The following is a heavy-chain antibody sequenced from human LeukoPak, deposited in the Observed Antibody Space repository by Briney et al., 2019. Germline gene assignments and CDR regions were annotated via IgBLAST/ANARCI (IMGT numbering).Heavy chain of an antibody. CDR1: GFTFRAYG. CDR3: ARYGLEIATINGVFDC. CDR2: ISYDGSNT. V-gene: IGHV3-30*03. D-gene: IGHD5-24*01. Sequence: PGSSLRLSCAASGFTFRAYGMHWVRQAPGKGLECLAIISYDGSNTYYADSVKGRFTISRDNSKNTLYLQMNSLRAEDTAVYYCARYGLEIATINGVFDCWGQGTLVTVSS. J-gene: IGHJ4*02.